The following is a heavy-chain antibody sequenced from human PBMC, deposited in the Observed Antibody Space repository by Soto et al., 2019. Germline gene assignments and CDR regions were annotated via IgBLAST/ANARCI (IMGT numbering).Heavy chain of an antibody. Sequence: PGGSLRLSCAASGFTFSNAWMSWVRQAPGKGLEWVGRIKSKTDGGTTDYAAPVKGSFTISRDDSKNTPYLQMNIPTTDDAAEFYCTTPFSGGSRCGWGQGTLVTVSS. CDR2: IKSKTDGGTT. J-gene: IGHJ4*02. D-gene: IGHD2-15*01. V-gene: IGHV3-15*01. CDR1: GFTFSNAW. CDR3: TTPFSGGSRCG.